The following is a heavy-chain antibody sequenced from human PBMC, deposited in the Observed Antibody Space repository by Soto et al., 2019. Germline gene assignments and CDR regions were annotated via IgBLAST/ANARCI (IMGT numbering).Heavy chain of an antibody. CDR3: ARAPYYVSGDNCFDP. Sequence: QVQLQESGPGLVKPSETLSLTCTVSGGSISSYYWSWIRQPPGKGLEWIGYIYYSGSTNYNPSLKSRVTISVDTSKNQFSRKLSSVTAADTAVYYCARAPYYVSGDNCFDPWGQGTLVTVSS. J-gene: IGHJ5*02. CDR2: IYYSGST. D-gene: IGHD3-10*01. CDR1: GGSISSYY. V-gene: IGHV4-59*01.